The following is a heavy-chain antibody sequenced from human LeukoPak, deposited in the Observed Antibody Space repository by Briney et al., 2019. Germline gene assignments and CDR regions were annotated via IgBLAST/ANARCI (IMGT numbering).Heavy chain of an antibody. CDR1: GGSISSYY. Sequence: SETLSLTCTVSGGSISSYYWSWIRQPPGKGLERIGYIYHSGSTNYNPSLRSRVTFSVDTSKNQFSLKLSSVTAADTAVYYCARLDTDMLYFDYWGQGTLVTVS. CDR2: IYHSGST. D-gene: IGHD5-18*01. V-gene: IGHV4-59*08. CDR3: ARLDTDMLYFDY. J-gene: IGHJ4*02.